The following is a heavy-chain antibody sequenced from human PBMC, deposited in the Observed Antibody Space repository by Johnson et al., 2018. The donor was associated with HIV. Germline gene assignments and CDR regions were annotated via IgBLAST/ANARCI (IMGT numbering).Heavy chain of an antibody. V-gene: IGHV3-30*04. J-gene: IGHJ3*02. CDR3: PRETNSAMAGDAFDI. CDR1: GFTFSQFA. Sequence: QVQLVESGGGVVQPGRSLRLSCAASGFTFSQFAMHWVRQAPGKWLEWVAVISYDGKNKDYADPVKGRFTLSIDNSKNTLYLQLSSLRTEDTAVYYCPRETNSAMAGDAFDIWGQGTLVTVSS. D-gene: IGHD5-18*01. CDR2: ISYDGKNK.